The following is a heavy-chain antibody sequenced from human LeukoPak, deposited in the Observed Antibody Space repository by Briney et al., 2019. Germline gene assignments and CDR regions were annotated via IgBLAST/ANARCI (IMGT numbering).Heavy chain of an antibody. D-gene: IGHD2-21*02. CDR1: GFTVSSNY. CDR3: AKDERLCGGDCFTTIDF. J-gene: IGHJ3*01. Sequence: GGSLRLSCAASGFTVSSNYMSWVRQAPGKGLEWVSVIYSGGSTYYADSVKGRFTISRDNSKNTLYLQMNNLRAEDTAIYYCAKDERLCGGDCFTTIDFWGQGTMVTVSS. V-gene: IGHV3-66*01. CDR2: IYSGGST.